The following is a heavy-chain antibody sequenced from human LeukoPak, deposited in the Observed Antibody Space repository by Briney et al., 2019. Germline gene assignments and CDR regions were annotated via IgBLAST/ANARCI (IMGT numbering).Heavy chain of an antibody. V-gene: IGHV3-30*04. D-gene: IGHD1-26*01. CDR2: ISYDGSNK. CDR1: GFTFSSYA. CDR3: AMGAGSYYDFQH. J-gene: IGHJ1*01. Sequence: GGSLRLSCAASGFTFSSYAMHWVRQAPGKGLEWVAVISYDGSNKYYADSVKGRFTISRDNSKNTLYLQMNSLRAEDTAVYYCAMGAGSYYDFQHWGQGTLVTVSS.